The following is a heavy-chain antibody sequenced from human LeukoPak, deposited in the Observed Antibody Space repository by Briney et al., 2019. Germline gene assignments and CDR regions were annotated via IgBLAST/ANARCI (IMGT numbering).Heavy chain of an antibody. CDR1: GFTFSSYE. Sequence: PGGSLRLSCVASGFTFSSYEMNWVRQAPGKGLEWISYISASGTGTHYADSVKGRFTVSRDNAKNTLYVQMNSLRAEDTAIYYCATVTFGRVSWGQGTLVTVSS. CDR2: ISASGTGT. J-gene: IGHJ5*02. CDR3: ATVTFGRVS. V-gene: IGHV3-48*03. D-gene: IGHD4-17*01.